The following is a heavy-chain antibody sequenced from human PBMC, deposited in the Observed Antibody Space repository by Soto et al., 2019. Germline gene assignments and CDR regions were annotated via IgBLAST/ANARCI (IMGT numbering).Heavy chain of an antibody. CDR3: AKTNAYTSTFFDS. CDR1: GDSVNSAY. J-gene: IGHJ4*02. Sequence: QVQLQEMGPGLVKPSQTLTVTCTVSGDSVNSAYWSWIRQLPGKGLEWMGNIYHTGRPFYNPSLKSRLAISYDTSKPPSSLKIRSVTASDTAVYYCAKTNAYTSTFFDSWSQGNVVKVSS. D-gene: IGHD2-2*01. CDR2: IYHTGRP. V-gene: IGHV4-31*03.